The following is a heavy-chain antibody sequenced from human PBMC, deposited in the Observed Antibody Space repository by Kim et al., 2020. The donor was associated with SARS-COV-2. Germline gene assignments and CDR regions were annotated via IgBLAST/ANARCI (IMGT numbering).Heavy chain of an antibody. D-gene: IGHD3-10*01. J-gene: IGHJ6*01. V-gene: IGHV3-30*18. CDR1: GFTFSSYG. CDR3: AKDTHYGSGSYLVYYYYG. Sequence: GGSLRLSCAASGFTFSSYGMHWVRQAPGKGLEWVAVISYDGSNKYYADSVKGRFTISRDNSKNTLYLQMNSLRAEDTAVYYCAKDTHYGSGSYLVYYYYG. CDR2: ISYDGSNK.